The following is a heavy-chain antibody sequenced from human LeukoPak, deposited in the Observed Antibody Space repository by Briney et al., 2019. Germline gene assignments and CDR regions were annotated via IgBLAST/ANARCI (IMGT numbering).Heavy chain of an antibody. CDR3: AKDPNGDYVGAFDF. D-gene: IGHD4-23*01. Sequence: PGGSLRLSCSASGFTFSNYGIHWVRQAPGKGLEWVSTITSTTSSTSYADSVKGRFTISRDNSKRTLYLQVNSLRAEDTAMYYCAKDPNGDYVGAFDFWGQGTLVTVSS. CDR1: GFTFSNYG. J-gene: IGHJ3*01. CDR2: ITSTTSST. V-gene: IGHV3-23*01.